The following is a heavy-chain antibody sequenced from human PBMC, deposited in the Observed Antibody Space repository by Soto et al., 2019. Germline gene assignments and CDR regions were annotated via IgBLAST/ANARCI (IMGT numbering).Heavy chain of an antibody. V-gene: IGHV3-73*02. Sequence: EVQLVESGGGLVQPGESVKLSCAASGFTFGGSAIHWVRQASGKGLEWVGRIKTRSYSYATAYTASVEGRFTISRDDSNNTAYLQMNSLKTKDTAVYYCTGLRARGDGYNSPPYYLDYWGQGTRVTVSS. CDR1: GFTFGGSA. D-gene: IGHD3-22*01. CDR3: TGLRARGDGYNSPPYYLDY. J-gene: IGHJ4*02. CDR2: IKTRSYSYAT.